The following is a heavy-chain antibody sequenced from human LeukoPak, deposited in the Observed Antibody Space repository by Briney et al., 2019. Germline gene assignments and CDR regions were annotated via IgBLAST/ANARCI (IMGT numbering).Heavy chain of an antibody. CDR1: GYTFTGYY. CDR2: INPNSGGT. Sequence: ASVKVSCKASGYTFTGYYMHWVRQAPGQGLEWMGRINPNSGGTNYAQKFQGRVTMTRDTSISTAYMELSRLRSDDTAVYYCARPPQYCSGGSCSWFDPRGQGTLVTVSS. V-gene: IGHV1-2*06. D-gene: IGHD2-15*01. J-gene: IGHJ5*02. CDR3: ARPPQYCSGGSCSWFDP.